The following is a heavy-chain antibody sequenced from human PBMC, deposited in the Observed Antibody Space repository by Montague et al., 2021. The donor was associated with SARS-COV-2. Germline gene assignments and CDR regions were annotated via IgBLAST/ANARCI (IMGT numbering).Heavy chain of an antibody. CDR3: ARGRQHFNMIVVVMTGGEYCFDY. CDR1: GGSFSDYY. Sequence: SETLSLTCAVYGGSFSDYYWTWSRQPPGKGLEWIGEINDRGTSNYNPSLKSRVSISVDTAKNQFSLYLGSVTAADTAVYYCARGRQHFNMIVVVMTGGEYCFDYWGQGTLVTVSS. J-gene: IGHJ4*02. V-gene: IGHV4-34*01. D-gene: IGHD3-22*01. CDR2: INDRGTS.